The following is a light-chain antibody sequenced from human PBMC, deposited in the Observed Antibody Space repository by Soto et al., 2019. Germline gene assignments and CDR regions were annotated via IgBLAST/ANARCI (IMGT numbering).Light chain of an antibody. CDR1: QSVSSSN. CDR3: QQYGYSQYT. CDR2: GAS. Sequence: EFVLTQSPGTLSLSPGERATLSCRASQSVSSSNLAWYQQKPGQAPRLLIYGASSRATGIPDRFSGSGSGTDFTLTISRLEPEDVAVYYCQQYGYSQYTFGQGTKLEI. J-gene: IGKJ2*01. V-gene: IGKV3-20*01.